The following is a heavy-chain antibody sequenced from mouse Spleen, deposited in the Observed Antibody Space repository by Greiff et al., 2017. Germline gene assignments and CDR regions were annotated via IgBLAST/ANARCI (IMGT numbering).Heavy chain of an antibody. D-gene: IGHD2-14*01. J-gene: IGHJ2*01. CDR2: INPSSGYT. CDR1: GYTFTSYT. CDR3: AAYYRYDGVFDY. Sequence: VQLQQSAAELARPGASVKMSCKASGYTFTSYTMHWVKQRPGQGLEWIGYINPSSGYTEYNQKFKDKTTLTADKSSSTAYMQLSSLTSEDSAVYYCAAYYRYDGVFDYWGQGTTLTVSS. V-gene: IGHV1-4*02.